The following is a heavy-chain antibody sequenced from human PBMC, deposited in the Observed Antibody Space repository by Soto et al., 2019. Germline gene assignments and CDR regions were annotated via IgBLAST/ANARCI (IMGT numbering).Heavy chain of an antibody. V-gene: IGHV3-23*01. D-gene: IGHD6-13*01. J-gene: IGHJ4*02. CDR3: AKDPYSSSWLPFDY. CDR1: GFTFSSYA. CDR2: ISGSGGST. Sequence: VGSLRLSCAASGFTFSSYAMSWVRQAPGKGLEWVSAISGSGGSTYYADSVKGRFTISRDNSKNTLYLQMNSLRAEDTAVYYCAKDPYSSSWLPFDYWGQGTLVTVSS.